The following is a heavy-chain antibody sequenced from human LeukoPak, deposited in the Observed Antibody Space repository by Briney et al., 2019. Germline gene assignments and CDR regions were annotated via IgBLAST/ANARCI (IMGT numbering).Heavy chain of an antibody. CDR3: ARSPSPIARQGNWYFDL. D-gene: IGHD6-6*01. J-gene: IGHJ2*01. CDR1: GFTFSSYS. Sequence: GGSLRLSCAASGFTFSSYSMNWVRQAPGKGLEWVSYISSSSSSTIYYADSVKGRFTISRDNAKNSLYLQMNSLRAEDTAVYYCARSPSPIARQGNWYFDLWGRGTLVTVSS. V-gene: IGHV3-48*04. CDR2: ISSSSSSTI.